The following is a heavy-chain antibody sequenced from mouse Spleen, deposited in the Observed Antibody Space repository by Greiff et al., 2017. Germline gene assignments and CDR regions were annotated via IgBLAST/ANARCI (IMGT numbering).Heavy chain of an antibody. CDR2: INPNNGGT. Sequence: EVQLQQSGPELVKPGASVKISCKASGYTFTDYYMNWVKQSHGKSLEWIGDINPNNGGTSYNQKFKGKATLTVDKSSSTAYMELRSLTSEDSAVYYCARGESVYFDYWGQGTTLTVSS. V-gene: IGHV1-26*01. CDR1: GYTFTDYY. CDR3: ARGESVYFDY. J-gene: IGHJ2*01.